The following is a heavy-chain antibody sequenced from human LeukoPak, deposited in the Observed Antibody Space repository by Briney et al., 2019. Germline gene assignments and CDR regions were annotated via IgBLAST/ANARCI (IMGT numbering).Heavy chain of an antibody. CDR1: GAPISSHY. CDR2: ISYGGST. V-gene: IGHV4-59*11. J-gene: IGHJ6*02. D-gene: IGHD3-10*01. CDR3: ARAYYGSGSYYNYFYYGVDV. Sequence: PSETLSLTCTVSGAPISSHYWTWIRQSPGKALEGIGYISYGGSTNSDPPLRSRVTISLDSSKKQFSLRLTSVTAADTAVYYCARAYYGSGSYYNYFYYGVDVWGQGTTVTVSS.